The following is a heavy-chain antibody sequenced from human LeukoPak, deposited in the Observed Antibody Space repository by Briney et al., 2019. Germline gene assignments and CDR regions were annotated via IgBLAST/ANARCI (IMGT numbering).Heavy chain of an antibody. CDR3: ARVAIIGATGDH. Sequence: ASVEVSCKASGYTFTSYYMHWVRQAPGQGLEWMGIINPSGGSTDYAQRFQGRVTMTRDMSTSTVYMELSNLKSEDTAVYYCARVAIIGATGDHWGQGTLVTVSS. V-gene: IGHV1-46*01. D-gene: IGHD1-1*01. CDR2: INPSGGST. J-gene: IGHJ4*02. CDR1: GYTFTSYY.